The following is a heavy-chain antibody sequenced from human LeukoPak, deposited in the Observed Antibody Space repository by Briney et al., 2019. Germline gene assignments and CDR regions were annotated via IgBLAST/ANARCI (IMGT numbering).Heavy chain of an antibody. J-gene: IGHJ4*02. D-gene: IGHD3-22*01. CDR1: GGTFSSHA. Sequence: SVKVSCKASGGTFSSHAISWVRQAPGQGLEWMGGIIPLFGPANYAQKFQGRVTITTDESTSTAYMELSSLRSEDTAVYYCARDAHYYDSSGYYTGLPSDYWGQGTLVTVSS. CDR2: IIPLFGPA. CDR3: ARDAHYYDSSGYYTGLPSDY. V-gene: IGHV1-69*05.